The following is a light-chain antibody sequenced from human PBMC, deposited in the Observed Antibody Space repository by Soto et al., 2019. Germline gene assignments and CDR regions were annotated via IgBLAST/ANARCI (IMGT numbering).Light chain of an antibody. V-gene: IGLV2-14*01. J-gene: IGLJ1*01. CDR1: SSDVGGYNY. CDR2: DVS. Sequence: QSALTQPASVSGSPGQSITISCTGTSSDVGGYNYVSWYQQHPGKAPKLMIYDVSNRPSGASNRFSGSKSGNTASLTISGRQSEDEADYYCSSYTSSYTYVFGTGTKLTVL. CDR3: SSYTSSYTYV.